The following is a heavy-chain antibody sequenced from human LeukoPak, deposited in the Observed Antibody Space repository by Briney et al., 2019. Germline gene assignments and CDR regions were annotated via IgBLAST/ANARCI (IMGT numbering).Heavy chain of an antibody. J-gene: IGHJ5*02. Sequence: PSETLSLTCTVSSGSINSYYWGWVRQPPGKGLEWIGRIYTTGATQYNPSLKSRVTMSVDTSTNQFSLNLRSMTAADTAIYYCAKAEWELLNWFDPWGQGTQVTV. V-gene: IGHV4-4*07. CDR2: IYTTGAT. CDR1: SGSINSYY. CDR3: AKAEWELLNWFDP. D-gene: IGHD1-26*01.